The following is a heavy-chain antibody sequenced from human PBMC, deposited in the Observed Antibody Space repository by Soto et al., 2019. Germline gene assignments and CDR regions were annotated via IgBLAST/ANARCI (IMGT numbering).Heavy chain of an antibody. Sequence: QITLKESGPTLVKPTQTLTLTCTCSGCSLRTSGVGVGWIRQPPGKALEYLAVIYWDDAKRYSTSLSSRLTITKDIATNQVIVTRTNMDPLDTVTYFCAQRRPWSSDWHSGWFDPWVRGSMVPVSS. CDR2: IYWDDAK. J-gene: IGHJ5*01. V-gene: IGHV2-5*02. D-gene: IGHD3-10*01. CDR1: GCSLRTSGVG. CDR3: AQRRPWSSDWHSGWFDP.